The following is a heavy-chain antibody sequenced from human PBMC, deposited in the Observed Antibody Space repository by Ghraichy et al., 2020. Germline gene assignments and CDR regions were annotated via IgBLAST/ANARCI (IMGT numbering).Heavy chain of an antibody. Sequence: GGSLRLSCAASGFTFSNAWMSWVRQAPGKGLEWVGRIKSKTDGGTTDYAAPVKGRFTISRDDSKNTLYLQMNSLKTEDTAVYYCTTLPDIVVVLHIHDAFDIWGKGTMVTVSS. CDR2: IKSKTDGGTT. D-gene: IGHD2-2*01. J-gene: IGHJ3*02. V-gene: IGHV3-15*01. CDR1: GFTFSNAW. CDR3: TTLPDIVVVLHIHDAFDI.